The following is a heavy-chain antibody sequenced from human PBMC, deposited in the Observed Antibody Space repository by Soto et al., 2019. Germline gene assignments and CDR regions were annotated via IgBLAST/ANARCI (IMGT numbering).Heavy chain of an antibody. Sequence: GESLKISCKGSGYSCTSYWMGWVRQMPGKGLEWMGIIYPGDSDTSYSPSFQGQVTISADKSISTAYLQWSSLKASDTAMYYCARTTRIGYYPYYYYGMAVCGPGTTVTVSS. CDR3: ARTTRIGYYPYYYYGMAV. CDR2: IYPGDSDT. V-gene: IGHV5-51*01. D-gene: IGHD3-22*01. J-gene: IGHJ6*02. CDR1: GYSCTSYW.